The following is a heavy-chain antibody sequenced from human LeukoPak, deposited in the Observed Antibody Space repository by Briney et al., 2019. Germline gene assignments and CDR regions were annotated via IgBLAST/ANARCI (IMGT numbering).Heavy chain of an antibody. D-gene: IGHD6-13*01. J-gene: IGHJ4*02. Sequence: SETLSLTCTVSGGSISSYYWSWIRQPPGKGLEWIGYIYYSGSTNYNPSLKSRVTISLDTSNNHFSLTLSSVAAADTAVYYCARHRFLGIAAAGHYDYWGQGTLVTVSS. CDR2: IYYSGST. CDR1: GGSISSYY. V-gene: IGHV4-59*08. CDR3: ARHRFLGIAAAGHYDY.